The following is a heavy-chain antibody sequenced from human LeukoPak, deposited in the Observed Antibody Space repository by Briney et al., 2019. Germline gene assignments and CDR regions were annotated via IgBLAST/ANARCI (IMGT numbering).Heavy chain of an antibody. CDR1: GYTFTSYD. V-gene: IGHV1-8*01. CDR3: ARGAAPGYDFWSGYYGGTNWFDH. D-gene: IGHD3-3*01. Sequence: ASVKVSCKASGYTFTSYDINWVRQATGQGLEWMGWMNPNSGNTGYAQKFQGRVTMTRNTSISTAYMELSSLRSEDTAVYYCARGAAPGYDFWSGYYGGTNWFDHWGQGTLVTVSS. CDR2: MNPNSGNT. J-gene: IGHJ5*02.